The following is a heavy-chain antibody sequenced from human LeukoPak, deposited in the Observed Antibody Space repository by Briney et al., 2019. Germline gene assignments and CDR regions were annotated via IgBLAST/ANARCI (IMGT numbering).Heavy chain of an antibody. CDR2: ISYDGSNK. V-gene: IGHV3-30*18. Sequence: PGGSLRLSCAASGFTFSSYGMPWVRQAPGKRLEWVAVISYDGSNKYYADSVKGRFTISRDNSKNTLYLQMNSLRAEDTAVYYCAKDGGIAAAGTDYWGQGTLVTVSS. CDR1: GFTFSSYG. CDR3: AKDGGIAAAGTDY. J-gene: IGHJ4*02. D-gene: IGHD6-13*01.